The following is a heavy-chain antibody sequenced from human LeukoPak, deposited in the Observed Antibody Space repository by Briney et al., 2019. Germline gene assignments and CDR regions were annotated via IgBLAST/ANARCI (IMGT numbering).Heavy chain of an antibody. CDR1: GFTFSSYA. J-gene: IGHJ4*02. Sequence: PGGSLRLSCSASGFTFSSYAMHWVRQAPGKGLEYVSAISSNGGSTYYADSVKGRFTISRDNSKNTLYLQMSSLRAEDTAVYYCWGITMVRGVIIPQGYWGQGTLVTVSS. CDR3: WGITMVRGVIIPQGY. D-gene: IGHD3-10*01. V-gene: IGHV3-64D*06. CDR2: ISSNGGST.